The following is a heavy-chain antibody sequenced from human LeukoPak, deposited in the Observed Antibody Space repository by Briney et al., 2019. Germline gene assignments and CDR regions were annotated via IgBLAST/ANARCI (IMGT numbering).Heavy chain of an antibody. V-gene: IGHV4-59*11. J-gene: IGHJ4*02. CDR3: TRDRRDGYNYVDI. Sequence: SETLSLTCTVSGGSISSHYWSWIRQPPGKGLEWIGYISYSGSTNYNPSLKSRVTMSVDTSKNQFSLKLSSVTAADTTVYYCTRDRRDGYNYVDIWGQGTLVTVSS. CDR1: GGSISSHY. CDR2: ISYSGST. D-gene: IGHD5-24*01.